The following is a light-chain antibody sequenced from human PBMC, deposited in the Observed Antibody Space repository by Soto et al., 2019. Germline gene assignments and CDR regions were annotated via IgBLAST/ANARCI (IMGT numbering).Light chain of an antibody. CDR1: SSDVGGYNY. CDR3: SSYTSSSTYV. Sequence: QSVLTQPASVSGSPGQSITISCTGTSSDVGGYNYVSWHQQHPGEAPKLMIYDVSNRPSGVSNRFSGSKSGNTASLTISGLQAEDEADYYCSSYTSSSTYVFGTGTKLTVL. J-gene: IGLJ1*01. CDR2: DVS. V-gene: IGLV2-14*01.